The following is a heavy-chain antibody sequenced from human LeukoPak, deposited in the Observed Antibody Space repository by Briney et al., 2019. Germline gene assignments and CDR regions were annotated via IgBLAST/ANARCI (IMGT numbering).Heavy chain of an antibody. D-gene: IGHD3-22*01. CDR2: ISYDGSNK. J-gene: IGHJ4*02. CDR1: GFTFSSYG. CDR3: AKVSDSSGYAGGY. V-gene: IGHV3-30*18. Sequence: PGGSLRLSCAAPGFTFSSYGMHWVRQAPGKGLEWVAVISYDGSNKYYADSVKGRFTISRDNSKNTLYLQMNSLRAEDTAVYYCAKVSDSSGYAGGYWGQGTLVTVSS.